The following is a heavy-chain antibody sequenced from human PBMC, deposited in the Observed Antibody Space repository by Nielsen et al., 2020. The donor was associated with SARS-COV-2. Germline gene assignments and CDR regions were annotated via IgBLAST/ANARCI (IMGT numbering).Heavy chain of an antibody. CDR3: ARTTYYYDSSGLASFDY. CDR1: GYTFTSYG. D-gene: IGHD3-22*01. Sequence: ASVKVSCKASGYTFTSYGISWVRQAPGQGLEWMGWISAYNGNTNYAQKLQGRVTMTTDTSTSTACMELRSLRSDDTAVYYCARTTYYYDSSGLASFDYWGQGTLVTVSS. V-gene: IGHV1-18*01. J-gene: IGHJ4*02. CDR2: ISAYNGNT.